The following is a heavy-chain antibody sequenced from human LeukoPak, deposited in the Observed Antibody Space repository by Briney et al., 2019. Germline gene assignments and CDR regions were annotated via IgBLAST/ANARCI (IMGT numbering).Heavy chain of an antibody. CDR2: IRYDASHK. V-gene: IGHV3-30*02. J-gene: IGHJ5*02. CDR3: AKVEISGTNWFDP. Sequence: PGGSLRLSCAASGFTFSSFGMHWVRQAPGKGLEWVAFIRYDASHKYYADSVKGRFTISRDNSKNTLYLQMNSLRAEDTAVYFCAKVEISGTNWFDPWGHGTLVTVSS. CDR1: GFTFSSFG. D-gene: IGHD1-7*01.